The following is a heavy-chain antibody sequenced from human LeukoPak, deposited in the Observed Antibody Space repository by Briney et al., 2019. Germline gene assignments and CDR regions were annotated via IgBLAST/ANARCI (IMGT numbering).Heavy chain of an antibody. CDR1: GYTFTSYD. Sequence: ASVKVSCKASGYTFTSYDINWVRQATGQGLEWMGWMNPNSGNTGYAQKFQGRVTMTRDTSTSTVYMELSSLRSEDTAVYYCASLSSAVTARDHDAFDIWGQGTMVTVSS. CDR2: MNPNSGNT. CDR3: ASLSSAVTARDHDAFDI. V-gene: IGHV1-8*01. J-gene: IGHJ3*02. D-gene: IGHD2-21*02.